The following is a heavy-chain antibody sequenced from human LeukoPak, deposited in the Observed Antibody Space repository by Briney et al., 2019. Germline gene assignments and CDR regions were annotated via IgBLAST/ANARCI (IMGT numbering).Heavy chain of an antibody. J-gene: IGHJ5*02. CDR2: IYPRDGST. V-gene: IGHV1-46*01. CDR1: GYTFTNNY. D-gene: IGHD3-22*01. CDR3: ASLFSSGPLGGP. Sequence: ASVKVSCKASGYTFTNNYLHWVRQAPGQGLEWMGMIYPRDGSTSYAQNFQGRVTVTRDTSTTTVHMELRGLRSEDTAVYYCASLFSSGPLGGPWGQGTLVTVSS.